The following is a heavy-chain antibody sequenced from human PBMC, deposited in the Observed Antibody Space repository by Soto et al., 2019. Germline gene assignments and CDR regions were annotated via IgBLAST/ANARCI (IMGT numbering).Heavy chain of an antibody. V-gene: IGHV1-69*06. Sequence: QEELVQSGAEVKKPGSSVNVSCKASGGTFASYSITWVRQAPGQRLEWMGEIIPLLKTVNYAQKFHGRVTITGDRSTSTVYMALSRLRSDHSAVYYCARDPVDIFGYMDVLVHGTTVTVS. D-gene: IGHD3-3*02. CDR1: GGTFASYS. CDR3: ARDPVDIFGYMDV. J-gene: IGHJ6*02. CDR2: IIPLLKTV.